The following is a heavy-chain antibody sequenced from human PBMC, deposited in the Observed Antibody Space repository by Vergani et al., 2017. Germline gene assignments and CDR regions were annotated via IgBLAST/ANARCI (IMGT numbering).Heavy chain of an antibody. V-gene: IGHV5-10-1*03. CDR2: LDPSDSYT. CDR3: ARQVGLRWSGD. Sequence: EVQLVQSGAEVKTPGESLRISCKGSGYSFTGYWISWVRQMPGKGLEWMGRLDPSDSYTHYSPSFQGHVTIAADTSSSTAYLQWSSLKASDTAMYYCARQVGLRWSGDWGQGTLVTVSS. CDR1: GYSFTGYW. D-gene: IGHD4-23*01. J-gene: IGHJ4*02.